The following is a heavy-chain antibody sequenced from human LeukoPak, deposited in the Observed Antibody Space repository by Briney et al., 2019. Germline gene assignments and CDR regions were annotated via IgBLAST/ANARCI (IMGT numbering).Heavy chain of an antibody. CDR2: IYPDDSDT. D-gene: IGHD3-10*01. CDR1: GYNFASCW. CDR3: AGLDGSQNYPDF. J-gene: IGHJ4*01. V-gene: IGHV5-51*01. Sequence: GESLKVSCEVSGYNFASCWIVWVRQMSGKGLEWMGIIYPDDSDTTYSPSFQGQVTFSADKSINTAYLEWGSLKASDTAMYYCAGLDGSQNYPDFWGQGTLVTVSS.